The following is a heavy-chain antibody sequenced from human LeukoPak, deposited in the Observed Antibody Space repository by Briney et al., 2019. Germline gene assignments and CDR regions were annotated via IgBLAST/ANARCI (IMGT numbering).Heavy chain of an antibody. CDR3: ARDSSDY. V-gene: IGHV3-30-3*01. J-gene: IGHJ4*02. CDR2: ISYDGSKK. CDR1: GFTFSRYA. Sequence: PGTSLRLSCAVSGFTFSRYAMHWVRQAPGKGLEWVAVISYDGSKKADSVKGRFTISRDNSKNTLYLQMTSLRAEDTAVYYCARDSSDYWGQGPLVTVSS.